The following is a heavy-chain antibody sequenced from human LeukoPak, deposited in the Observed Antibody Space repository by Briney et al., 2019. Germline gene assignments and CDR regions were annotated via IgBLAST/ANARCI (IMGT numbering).Heavy chain of an antibody. CDR1: GFTFSSYA. CDR3: ARELGLYYYGMDV. D-gene: IGHD7-27*01. Sequence: GRSLRLSCAASGFTFSSYAMHWVRQAPGKGLEWVAVISYDGSNKYYADSVKGRFTISRDNSKSTLYLQMNSLRAEDTAVCYCARELGLYYYGMDVWGQGTTVTVSS. J-gene: IGHJ6*02. CDR2: ISYDGSNK. V-gene: IGHV3-30-3*01.